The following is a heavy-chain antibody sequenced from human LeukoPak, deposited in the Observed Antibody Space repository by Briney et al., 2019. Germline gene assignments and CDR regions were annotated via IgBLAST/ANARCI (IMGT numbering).Heavy chain of an antibody. Sequence: SETLSLTCTVSGGSISSSSYYWGWIRQPPGKGLEWIGSIYYSGSTYYNPSLKSRVTISVDTSKNQFSLKLSSVTAADTAVYYCARGLRWDGSGYYFDYWGQGTLVTVSS. D-gene: IGHD3-22*01. J-gene: IGHJ4*02. CDR3: ARGLRWDGSGYYFDY. CDR1: GGSISSSSYY. V-gene: IGHV4-39*07. CDR2: IYYSGST.